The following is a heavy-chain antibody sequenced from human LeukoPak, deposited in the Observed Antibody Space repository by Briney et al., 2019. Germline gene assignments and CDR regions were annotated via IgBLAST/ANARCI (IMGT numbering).Heavy chain of an antibody. J-gene: IGHJ4*02. D-gene: IGHD2-2*02. Sequence: PGGSLRLSCAASGFTSSSYGMHWVRQAPGKGLEWVAFIRYDGSNKYYADSVKGRFTISRDNSKNTLYLQMNSLRAEDTAVYYCAKDRDIVVVPAAISPFDYWGQGTLVTVSS. CDR1: GFTSSSYG. V-gene: IGHV3-30*02. CDR3: AKDRDIVVVPAAISPFDY. CDR2: IRYDGSNK.